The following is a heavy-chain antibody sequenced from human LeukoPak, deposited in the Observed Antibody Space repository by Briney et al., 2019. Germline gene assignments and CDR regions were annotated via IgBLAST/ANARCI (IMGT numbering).Heavy chain of an antibody. D-gene: IGHD2-2*01. CDR2: ITPYNGNR. CDR1: GYTFTYRY. CDR3: ARSALYSTKSDYYFES. V-gene: IGHV1-45*02. Sequence: SVKVSCKASGYTFTYRYLHWVRQAPGQAFEWMGWITPYNGNRNYAKKFQDRVTITRDTSLSTAHMELSSLRSEDTAMYYCARSALYSTKSDYYFESWGQGTLVTVSS. J-gene: IGHJ4*02.